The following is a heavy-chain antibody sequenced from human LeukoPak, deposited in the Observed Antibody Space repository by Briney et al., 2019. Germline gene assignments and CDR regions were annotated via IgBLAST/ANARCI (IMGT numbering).Heavy chain of an antibody. CDR3: ARDRAID. J-gene: IGHJ4*02. D-gene: IGHD5-24*01. CDR1: GFTFTSYG. CDR2: ICYDGSNK. V-gene: IGHV3-33*08. Sequence: GWSLRLSCATSGFTFTSYGMHWVRQAPGKGLEWVAVICYDGSNKYYADSVKGRFTISRDDCKNRLHLQMTSLRAEDTAVYYGARDRAIDWGQGTLVTVSS.